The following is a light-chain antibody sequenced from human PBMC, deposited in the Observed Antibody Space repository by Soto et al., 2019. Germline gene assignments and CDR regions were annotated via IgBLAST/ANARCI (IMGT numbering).Light chain of an antibody. CDR2: DVS. J-gene: IGLJ2*01. V-gene: IGLV2-14*01. CDR1: SSDVGGYNY. Sequence: QSALTQPASVSGSPGQSITISRTGTSSDVGGYNYVSWYQQHPGKAPKLIIYDVSNRPSGVSNRFSGSKSGNTASLTISGLQAEDEADYYCSSYTSSSTLVVFGGGTKLTVL. CDR3: SSYTSSSTLVV.